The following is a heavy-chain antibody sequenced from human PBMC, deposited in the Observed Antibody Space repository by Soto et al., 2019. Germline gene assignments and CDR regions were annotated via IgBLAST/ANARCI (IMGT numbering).Heavy chain of an antibody. CDR1: GGSISSDNTY. CDR2: IYYTGTT. CDR3: APTFYYDSGRAFDI. J-gene: IGHJ3*02. V-gene: IGHV4-31*03. Sequence: HVQLQESGPGLVKPSQTLSLTCSVSGGSISSDNTYWTWIRQHPGEGLEWIGHIYYTGTTYYNPSLXXXVXXSVDTSKNQFSLNLSSVTAADTAVYYCAPTFYYDSGRAFDIWGQGTMVTVSS. D-gene: IGHD3-22*01.